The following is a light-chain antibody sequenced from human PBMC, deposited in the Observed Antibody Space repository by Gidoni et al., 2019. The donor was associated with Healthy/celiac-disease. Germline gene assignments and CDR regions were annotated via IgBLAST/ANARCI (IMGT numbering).Light chain of an antibody. CDR1: QSLLHSNGYNY. CDR2: LGS. CDR3: MQALQTPRT. V-gene: IGKV2-28*01. J-gene: IGKJ3*01. Sequence: IVMTLFPPSLPVTPGEPASISCRSSQSLLHSNGYNYLDWYLQKPGQSPQLLIYLGSNRASGVPDRFSGSGSGTDFTLKISKVEAEDVGVYYCMQALQTPRTFGPGTKVDIK.